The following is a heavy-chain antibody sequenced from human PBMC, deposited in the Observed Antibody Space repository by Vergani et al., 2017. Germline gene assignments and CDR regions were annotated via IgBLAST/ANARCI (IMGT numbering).Heavy chain of an antibody. CDR3: TTDPRYCGECSCYWLRDHHYYGMDV. V-gene: IGHV3-15*07. D-gene: IGHD2-21*01. CDR2: IKSTFDRGTT. CDR1: GFSFRNAW. Sequence: EVQLVESGGGIVKPGGSLRLSCVASGFSFRNAWMNWVRRTPGKGLEWVGRIKSTFDRGTTDYAAAVKGRFTISRDDSKNTLFLQMNGLKTEDIGVYYCTTDPRYCGECSCYWLRDHHYYGMDVWGQGTTVTVSS. J-gene: IGHJ6*02.